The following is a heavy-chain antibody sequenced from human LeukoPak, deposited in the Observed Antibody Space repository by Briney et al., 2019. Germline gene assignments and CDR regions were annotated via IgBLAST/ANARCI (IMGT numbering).Heavy chain of an antibody. CDR3: ARGRAKVTTHWFDP. CDR1: GYAITNYD. J-gene: IGHJ5*02. V-gene: IGHV1-8*03. D-gene: IGHD4-11*01. Sequence: GASVKVSCKTSGYAITNYDINWVRQAPGQGLEWMGWMNPNSGNTGYAQKFQGRVTITRNTSISTAYMELSSLRSEDTALYYCARGRAKVTTHWFDPWGQGTLVTVSS. CDR2: MNPNSGNT.